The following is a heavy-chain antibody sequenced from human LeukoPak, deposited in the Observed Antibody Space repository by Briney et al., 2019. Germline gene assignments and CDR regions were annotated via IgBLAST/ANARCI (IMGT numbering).Heavy chain of an antibody. J-gene: IGHJ4*02. CDR3: AKDTSIGKYCTDGVCSPFDY. D-gene: IGHD2-8*01. V-gene: IGHV3-23*01. CDR2: ISDSGDYT. CDR1: GFTFSSYA. Sequence: GGSLRLSCAGSGFTFSSYAMSWVRQAPGQGLEWVSVISDSGDYTSYADSVRGRFTISRDNSRNTLYLQMISLRPEDTAVYYCAKDTSIGKYCTDGVCSPFDYWGQGTLVTVSS.